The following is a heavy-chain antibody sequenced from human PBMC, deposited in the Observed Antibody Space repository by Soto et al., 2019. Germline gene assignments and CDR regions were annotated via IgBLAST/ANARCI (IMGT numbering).Heavy chain of an antibody. CDR1: GGSISSSNYY. Sequence: TSETLSLTCTVSGGSISSSNYYWGWIRQPPGKGLEWIGSISYSGSTYYNPSLKSRVTISVDTSKSQLSLKLNSVTAADTAVYYCALRMLGYSNGFSWFYPWGQGILVTVSS. D-gene: IGHD5-12*01. CDR2: ISYSGST. CDR3: ALRMLGYSNGFSWFYP. J-gene: IGHJ5*02. V-gene: IGHV4-39*01.